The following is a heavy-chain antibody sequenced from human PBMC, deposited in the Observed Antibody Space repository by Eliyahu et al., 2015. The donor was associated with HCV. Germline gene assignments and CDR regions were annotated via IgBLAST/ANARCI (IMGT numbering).Heavy chain of an antibody. CDR3: AKDVYDFWSGYWFYGMDV. CDR2: ISGSGGST. CDR1: GFTFSXYA. J-gene: IGHJ6*02. D-gene: IGHD3-3*01. Sequence: EVQLLESGGGLVQPGGSLRLSCAASGFTFSXYAXXWVRQAPGKGLEWVSAISGSGGSTYYADSVKGRFTISRDNSKNTLYSQMNSLRAEDTAVYYCAKDVYDFWSGYWFYGMDVWGQGTTVTVSS. V-gene: IGHV3-23*01.